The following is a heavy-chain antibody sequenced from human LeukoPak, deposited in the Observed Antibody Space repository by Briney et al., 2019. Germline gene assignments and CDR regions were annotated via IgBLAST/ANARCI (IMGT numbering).Heavy chain of an antibody. CDR3: ARALGVLFERGFGELYAFDI. Sequence: KPSGTLSLTCAVSGGSISSSNWWSWVRQPPGKGLEWIGEIYHSGSTNYNPSLKSRVTISVDKSKNQFSLKLSSVTAADTAVYYCARALGVLFERGFGELYAFDIWGQGTMVTVSS. D-gene: IGHD3-10*01. V-gene: IGHV4-4*02. J-gene: IGHJ3*02. CDR1: GGSISSSNW. CDR2: IYHSGST.